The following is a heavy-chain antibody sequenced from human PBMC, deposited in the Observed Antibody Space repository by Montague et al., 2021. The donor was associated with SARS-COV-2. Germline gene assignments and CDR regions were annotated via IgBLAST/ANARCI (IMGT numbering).Heavy chain of an antibody. J-gene: IGHJ4*02. CDR2: ISSSGSTL. V-gene: IGHV3-48*03. CDR3: ARVFTTVGAMDRNDY. CDR1: GFSLSSYE. Sequence: SLRLSCAASGFSLSSYEMNWVRQAPGKGLEWVSYISSSGSTLYYADSVKGRFTISRDNAKNSLYLQMNSLIAEDTAVYYCARVFTTVGAMDRNDYWGQGTLVTVSA. D-gene: IGHD1-26*01.